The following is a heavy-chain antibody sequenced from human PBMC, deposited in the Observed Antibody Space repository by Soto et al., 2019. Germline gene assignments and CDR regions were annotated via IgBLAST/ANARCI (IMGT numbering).Heavy chain of an antibody. D-gene: IGHD1-26*01. CDR3: ARDITVVGAYSDYGTAV. CDR1: GGSISSGGYY. CDR2: IYYSGST. V-gene: IGHV4-31*03. Sequence: SETLSLTCTVSGGSISSGGYYWSWIRQPPGKGLEWIGYIYYSGSTYYNPSLKSRVTISVDTSKNQFSLKLSSVTAADTAVYYWARDITVVGAYSDYGTAVWGQ. J-gene: IGHJ6*02.